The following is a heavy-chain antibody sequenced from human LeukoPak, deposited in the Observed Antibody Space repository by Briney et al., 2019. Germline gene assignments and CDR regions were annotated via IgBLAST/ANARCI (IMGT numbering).Heavy chain of an antibody. CDR1: GYSFTSYD. Sequence: EASVKVSCKASGYSFTSYDINWVRQATGQGLEWMGWINTNTGNPTYAQGFTGWFVFSLDTSVSTAYLQNSSLKAEDTAVYYCARDSSSGWYADYYYYGMDVWGQGTTVTVSS. D-gene: IGHD6-19*01. V-gene: IGHV7-4-1*02. CDR3: ARDSSSGWYADYYYYGMDV. CDR2: INTNTGNP. J-gene: IGHJ6*02.